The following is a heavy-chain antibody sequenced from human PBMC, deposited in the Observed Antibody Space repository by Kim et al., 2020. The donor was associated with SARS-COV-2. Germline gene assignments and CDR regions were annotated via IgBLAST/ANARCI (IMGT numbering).Heavy chain of an antibody. D-gene: IGHD2-15*01. CDR2: VSYSGS. V-gene: IGHV4-59*13. CDR3: ARGWIPATPLRFDP. J-gene: IGHJ5*02. Sequence: SETLSLTCTVSGGSISSYFWNWIRQPPGKGLEWVGYVSYSGSNYNPSLQSRATISVDTSKNQFSLNLTSVTTAATAGYFCARGWIPATPLRFDPWGQGTLVTVSS. CDR1: GGSISSYF.